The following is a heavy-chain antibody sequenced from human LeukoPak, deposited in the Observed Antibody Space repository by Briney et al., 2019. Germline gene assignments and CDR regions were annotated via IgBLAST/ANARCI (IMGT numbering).Heavy chain of an antibody. Sequence: ASVKVSCKASGYTFTGYYMHWVRQAPGQGLEWMGWINPNSGGTNYAQKFQGRVTMTRDTSISTAYMELSRLRSDDTAVYYCARDDAGIAAADSWGQGTLVTVSS. D-gene: IGHD6-13*01. J-gene: IGHJ5*02. CDR2: INPNSGGT. CDR3: ARDDAGIAAADS. V-gene: IGHV1-2*02. CDR1: GYTFTGYY.